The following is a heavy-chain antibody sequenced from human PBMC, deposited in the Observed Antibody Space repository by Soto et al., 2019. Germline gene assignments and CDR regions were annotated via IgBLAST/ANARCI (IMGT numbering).Heavy chain of an antibody. CDR3: ARGGKLDTAMVGRSWFDP. Sequence: KTSETLSLTCTVSGGSISSGGYYWSWIRQHPGKGLEWIGYIYYSGSTYYNPSLKSRVTISVDTSKNQFSLKLSSVTAADTAVYYCARGGKLDTAMVGRSWFDPWGQGTLVTVSS. J-gene: IGHJ5*02. CDR2: IYYSGST. D-gene: IGHD5-18*01. CDR1: GGSISSGGYY. V-gene: IGHV4-31*03.